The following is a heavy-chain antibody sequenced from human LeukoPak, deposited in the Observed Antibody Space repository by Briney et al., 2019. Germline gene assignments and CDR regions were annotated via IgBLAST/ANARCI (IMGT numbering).Heavy chain of an antibody. V-gene: IGHV1-69*05. CDR1: GGTFSSYA. CDR3: ARESSIAAAGTGNWFDP. D-gene: IGHD6-13*01. J-gene: IGHJ5*02. Sequence: SVKVSCKASGGTFSSYAISWVRQAPGQGLEWMGGIIPIFGTANYAQKFQGRVTITTDESTSTAYMELRSLRSEDTAVYYCARESSIAAAGTGNWFDPWGQGTLVTVSS. CDR2: IIPIFGTA.